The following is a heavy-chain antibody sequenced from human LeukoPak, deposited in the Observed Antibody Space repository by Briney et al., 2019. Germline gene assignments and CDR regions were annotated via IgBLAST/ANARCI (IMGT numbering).Heavy chain of an antibody. J-gene: IGHJ4*02. D-gene: IGHD3-9*01. Sequence: ASVKVSCKASGYTFIDYFVHWVRQAPGQGLEWMGWINPTSGGANYAQNFQGRVSMTRDTSISAAYLEVSGLRSDDTAVYYCARALRTDILTTDYWGQGTLVTVSS. CDR3: ARALRTDILTTDY. CDR2: INPTSGGA. V-gene: IGHV1-2*02. CDR1: GYTFIDYF.